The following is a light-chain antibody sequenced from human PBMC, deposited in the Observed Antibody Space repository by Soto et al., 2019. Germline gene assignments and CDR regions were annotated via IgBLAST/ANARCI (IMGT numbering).Light chain of an antibody. CDR1: SSDVGGYNY. J-gene: IGLJ1*01. CDR3: CSYAGPRYV. CDR2: DVS. Sequence: QSALTQPRSVSGSPGQSVTISCTGTSSDVGGYNYVSWYQQHPGKAPKLMIYDVSKRPSGVPDRFSGSKSGNTASLTISGLQAEDEADYYCCSYAGPRYVFGTGTKLTVL. V-gene: IGLV2-11*01.